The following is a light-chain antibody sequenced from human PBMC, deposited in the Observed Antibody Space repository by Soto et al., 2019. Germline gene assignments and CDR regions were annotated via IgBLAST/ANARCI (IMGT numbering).Light chain of an antibody. Sequence: IQITQSPSSLSASVGDRVTITCQSSQDINKNLIWYQQKPGKAPKLLIDDVTNLETGVPSRFSGSGSGTHFTFTIGSLQPEDIATYYCQQYYDLPITFGQGTRLEIK. V-gene: IGKV1-33*01. J-gene: IGKJ5*01. CDR1: QDINKN. CDR3: QQYYDLPIT. CDR2: DVT.